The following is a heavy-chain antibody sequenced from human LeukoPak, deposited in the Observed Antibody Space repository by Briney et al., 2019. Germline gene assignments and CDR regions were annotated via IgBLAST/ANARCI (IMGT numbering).Heavy chain of an antibody. J-gene: IGHJ4*02. CDR1: GFTFSSYG. Sequence: GGSLRLSCAASGFTFSSYGMHWVRQAPGKGLEWVSAISGSGGSTYYADSVKGRFTISRDNSKNTLYLQMNSLRAEDTAVYYCAKNMIVELNYFDYWGQGTLVTVSS. V-gene: IGHV3-23*01. CDR2: ISGSGGST. D-gene: IGHD3-22*01. CDR3: AKNMIVELNYFDY.